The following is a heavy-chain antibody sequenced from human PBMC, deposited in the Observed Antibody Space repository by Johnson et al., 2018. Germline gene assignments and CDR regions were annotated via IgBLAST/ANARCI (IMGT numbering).Heavy chain of an antibody. V-gene: IGHV3-21*01. J-gene: IGHJ1*01. D-gene: IGHD4-23*01. CDR3: ARDRWAVGEYFQH. CDR2: ISSSSSYI. CDR1: GFTVSRNY. Sequence: VQLVESGGGLVQPGGSLRLSCAASGFTVSRNYMSWVRQAPGKGLEWVSSISSSSSYIYYADSVKGRLTISRDNAKNSLYLQMNSLRAEDTAVYYCARDRWAVGEYFQHWGQGTLVTVSS.